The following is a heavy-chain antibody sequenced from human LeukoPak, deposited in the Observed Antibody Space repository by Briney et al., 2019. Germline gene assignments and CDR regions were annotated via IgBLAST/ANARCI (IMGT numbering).Heavy chain of an antibody. CDR1: GFTFSSYW. Sequence: PGGSLRLSCAASGFTFSSYWMSWVRQTPGKGLEWVANIKQDGGEEYYVDSVKGRFTISRDNAKNSLFLQMNSLRAEDTAVYYCARGLRYDSSESQYNWFDPWGQGTLVIVSS. J-gene: IGHJ5*02. D-gene: IGHD3-22*01. V-gene: IGHV3-7*01. CDR3: ARGLRYDSSESQYNWFDP. CDR2: IKQDGGEE.